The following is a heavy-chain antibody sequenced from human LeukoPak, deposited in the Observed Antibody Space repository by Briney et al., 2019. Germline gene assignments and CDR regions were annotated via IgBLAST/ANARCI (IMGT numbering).Heavy chain of an antibody. CDR1: GFTFSSYG. CDR3: ARDGGTVTGYFDY. D-gene: IGHD4-17*01. J-gene: IGHJ4*02. CDR2: IWHDGSNK. Sequence: GRSLRLSCAASGFTFSSYGMHWVRQAPGKGLEWVAVIWHDGSNKYYADSVKGRFTISRDNSKNTLYLQMNSLRAEDTAVYYRARDGGTVTGYFDYWGQGTLVTVSS. V-gene: IGHV3-33*01.